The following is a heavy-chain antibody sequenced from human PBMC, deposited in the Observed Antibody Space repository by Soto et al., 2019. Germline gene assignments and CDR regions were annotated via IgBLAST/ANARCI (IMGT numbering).Heavy chain of an antibody. V-gene: IGHV3-30-3*01. CDR2: ISYDGNNK. CDR1: GFTFSSYA. Sequence: GGSLRLSCAASGFTFSSYAMNRDRQAQGKGLEREAVISYDGNNKYYVDSVKGRFTISRDNSKNTLYLQMNSLRAEDTAVYYCARDLEGAPEYQLDYWGQGTLVTVSS. D-gene: IGHD2-2*01. CDR3: ARDLEGAPEYQLDY. J-gene: IGHJ4*02.